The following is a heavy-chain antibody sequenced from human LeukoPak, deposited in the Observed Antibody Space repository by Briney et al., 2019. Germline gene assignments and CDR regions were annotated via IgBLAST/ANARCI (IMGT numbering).Heavy chain of an antibody. CDR2: MNPNSGNT. V-gene: IGHV1-8*03. D-gene: IGHD3-22*01. Sequence: GASVKVSCKASGYTFTSYDINWVRQATGQGLEWMGWMNPNSGNTGYAQKFQGRVTITRNTSISTAYMELSSLRSEDTAVYYCAREDDSSGYYYAPLDYWGQGTLVTVSS. J-gene: IGHJ4*02. CDR3: AREDDSSGYYYAPLDY. CDR1: GYTFTSYD.